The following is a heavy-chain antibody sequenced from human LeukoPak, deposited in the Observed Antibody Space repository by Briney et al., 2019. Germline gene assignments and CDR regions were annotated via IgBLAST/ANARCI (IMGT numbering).Heavy chain of an antibody. CDR1: GFTFSSYT. CDR2: ISSSSGYI. J-gene: IGHJ1*01. Sequence: GGSLRLSCAASGFTFSSYTMNWVRQAPGKGLEWVSSISSSSGYIYYADSVKGRFTVSRDNAENSLYLQMNSLRADDTAVYYCARVGQQLVLAEYFHHWGQGTLVTVSS. V-gene: IGHV3-21*01. D-gene: IGHD6-13*01. CDR3: ARVGQQLVLAEYFHH.